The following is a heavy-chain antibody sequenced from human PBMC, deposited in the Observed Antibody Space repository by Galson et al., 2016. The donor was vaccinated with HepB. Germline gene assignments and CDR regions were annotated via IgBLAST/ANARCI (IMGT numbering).Heavy chain of an antibody. CDR3: AGLYGVKALLGY. Sequence: ETLSLTCTVSGGSISSSSYYWVWIRQPPGKGLEWIGSIYYSGTTYYNPSLKSRVTISVDTSKNQFSLRLSSVTAADTAVYYCAGLYGVKALLGYWGQGTLVTVSS. V-gene: IGHV4-39*01. CDR2: IYYSGTT. CDR1: GGSISSSSYY. J-gene: IGHJ4*02. D-gene: IGHD4-23*01.